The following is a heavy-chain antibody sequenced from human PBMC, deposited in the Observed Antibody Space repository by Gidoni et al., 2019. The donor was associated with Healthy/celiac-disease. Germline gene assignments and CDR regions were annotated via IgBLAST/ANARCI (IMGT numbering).Heavy chain of an antibody. D-gene: IGHD4-17*01. CDR3: AKDSFLPEDYPDDY. CDR1: GLTFSSYA. Sequence: EVQLLESGGGLVQPGGSLRLFCAASGLTFSSYAMRWVRQAPGKGLEWVSAISGSGGSTYYADSVKGRFTISRDNSKNTLYLQMNSLRAEDTAVYYCAKDSFLPEDYPDDYWGQGTLVTVSS. CDR2: ISGSGGST. J-gene: IGHJ4*02. V-gene: IGHV3-23*01.